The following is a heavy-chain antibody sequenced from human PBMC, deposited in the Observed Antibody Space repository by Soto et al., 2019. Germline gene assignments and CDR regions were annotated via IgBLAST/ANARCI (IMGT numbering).Heavy chain of an antibody. CDR2: ISSSGSTI. V-gene: IGHV3-48*03. CDR3: ARIAAAYYYGMDV. D-gene: IGHD6-13*01. J-gene: IGHJ6*02. CDR1: GFTFSSYE. Sequence: AGGSLRLSCAASGFTFSSYEMNWVRQAPGKGLEWVSYISSSGSTIYYADSVKGRFTISRDNAKNSLYLQMNSLRAEDTAVYYCARIAAAYYYGMDVWGQGTTVTVSS.